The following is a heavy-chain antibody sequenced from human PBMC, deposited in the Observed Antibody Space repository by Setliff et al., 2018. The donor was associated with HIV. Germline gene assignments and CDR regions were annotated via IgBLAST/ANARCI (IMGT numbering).Heavy chain of an antibody. CDR2: IYHTGKT. V-gene: IGHV4-39*01. CDR3: ASRVYYYDESRILREEGFVP. J-gene: IGHJ5*02. CDR1: GGSISDNKYY. Sequence: LSLTCSVSGGSISDNKYYWSWIRQPPGKGLEWTGSIYHTGKTYYNSALKNRLTISVDTPKNQFSLELSSVTAADTAVYYCASRVYYYDESRILREEGFVPWGQGTLVTVSS. D-gene: IGHD3-22*01.